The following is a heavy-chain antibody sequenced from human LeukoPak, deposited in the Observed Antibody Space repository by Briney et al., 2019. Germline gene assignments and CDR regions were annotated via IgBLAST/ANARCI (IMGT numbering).Heavy chain of an antibody. CDR1: GGSISSGSYY. CDR3: ARVRRDDFWSGSPGHYYYMDV. Sequence: SQTLSLACTVSGGSISSGSYYWSWIRQPAGKGLEWIGRIYTSGSTNYNPSLKSRVTMSVDTPKNQFSLKLSSVTAADTAVYYCARVRRDDFWSGSPGHYYYMDVWGKGTTVTVSS. V-gene: IGHV4-61*02. J-gene: IGHJ6*03. CDR2: IYTSGST. D-gene: IGHD3-3*01.